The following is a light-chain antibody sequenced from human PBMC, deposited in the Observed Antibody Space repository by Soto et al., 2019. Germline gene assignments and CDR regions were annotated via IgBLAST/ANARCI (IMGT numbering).Light chain of an antibody. Sequence: DIQMTQTQSSLSASVGDRVTITCRASQSISRYLNWYQQKPGKAPNLLIYVASSLQSEVPSRFSGSGSGTDFTLTITSLQPEDFATYYCQQSYGTPITFGQGTRLAIK. CDR3: QQSYGTPIT. CDR2: VAS. V-gene: IGKV1-39*01. CDR1: QSISRY. J-gene: IGKJ5*01.